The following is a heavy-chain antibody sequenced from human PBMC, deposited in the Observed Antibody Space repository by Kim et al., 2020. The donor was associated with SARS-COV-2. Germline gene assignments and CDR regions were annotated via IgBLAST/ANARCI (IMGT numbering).Heavy chain of an antibody. V-gene: IGHV1-46*01. J-gene: IGHJ6*02. Sequence: PSGDTNYAQKFQGRVTMTRDTSTSTVYMELSSQRSDDTAVYYCARSGMDVWGQGTTVTVSS. CDR3: ARSGMDV. CDR2: PSGDT.